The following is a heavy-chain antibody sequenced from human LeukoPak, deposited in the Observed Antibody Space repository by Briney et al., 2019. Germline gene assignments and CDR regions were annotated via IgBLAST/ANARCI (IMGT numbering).Heavy chain of an antibody. CDR3: ARDLTMTEGFFDY. J-gene: IGHJ4*02. CDR1: GFTFSSYA. D-gene: IGHD3-22*01. Sequence: GGSLRLSCAASGFTFSSYAMSWVRQAPGKGLEWVSAISGSGGSTYYADSVKGRFTISRDNAKNSLYLQMNSLRAEDTAVYYCARDLTMTEGFFDYWGQGTLVTVSS. V-gene: IGHV3-23*01. CDR2: ISGSGGST.